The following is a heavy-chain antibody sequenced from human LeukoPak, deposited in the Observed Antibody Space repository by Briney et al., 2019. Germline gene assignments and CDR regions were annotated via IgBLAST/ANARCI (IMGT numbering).Heavy chain of an antibody. CDR1: GGSISSYY. D-gene: IGHD5-24*01. J-gene: IGHJ4*02. Sequence: PPETLSLTCTVSGGSISSYYWSWIRQPPGKGLEWIGFIYYSGSTNYNPSLKSRVTISVDTSKNQFSLKLSSVTAADMGVYYCAKSRYGYNNYQFDYWGQGTLVTVSS. CDR2: IYYSGST. V-gene: IGHV4-59*08. CDR3: AKSRYGYNNYQFDY.